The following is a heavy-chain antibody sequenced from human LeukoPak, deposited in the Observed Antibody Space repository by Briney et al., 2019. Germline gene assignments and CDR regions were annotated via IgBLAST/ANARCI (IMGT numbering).Heavy chain of an antibody. D-gene: IGHD2-15*01. J-gene: IGHJ3*02. V-gene: IGHV3-21*01. CDR2: ISSSSSYI. CDR3: ARSGVDVVAGAFDI. Sequence: NPGGSLRLSCAASGFTFSSYSMNWVRQAPGKGLEWVSSISSSSSYIYYADSVKGRFTISRDNAKNSLYLQMNSLRAEDTAVYYCARSGVDVVAGAFDIWGQGTMVTVSS. CDR1: GFTFSSYS.